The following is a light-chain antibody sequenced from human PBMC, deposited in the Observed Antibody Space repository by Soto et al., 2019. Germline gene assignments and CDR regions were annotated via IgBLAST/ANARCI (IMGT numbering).Light chain of an antibody. J-gene: IGLJ1*01. V-gene: IGLV2-8*01. CDR3: SSYAGSNNYV. Sequence: QSVLTQPPSASGSPGQSVTISCTGTSSDVGAHNFVSWHQQHPGKAPKLMVYEVSKRPSGVPDRFSGSKSGNTASLTVSGLQAEDEADYYCSSYAGSNNYVFGTGTQLTVL. CDR2: EVS. CDR1: SSDVGAHNF.